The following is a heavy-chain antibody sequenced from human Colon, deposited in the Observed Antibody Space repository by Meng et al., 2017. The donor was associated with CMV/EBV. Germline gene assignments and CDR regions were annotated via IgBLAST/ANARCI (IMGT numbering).Heavy chain of an antibody. CDR1: GYIFTAYY. CDR2: INPTSGGT. J-gene: IGHJ5*02. V-gene: IGHV1-2*02. CDR3: ARDAYLGGLAVRRFDP. D-gene: IGHD6-6*01. Sequence: ASVKVSCKASGYIFTAYYIHWVRQAPGQGLEWMGWINPTSGGTHYAPKFQGRVTMTRDTPISTDYMELSGLRSDDTAVYYCARDAYLGGLAVRRFDPWGQGTLVTVSS.